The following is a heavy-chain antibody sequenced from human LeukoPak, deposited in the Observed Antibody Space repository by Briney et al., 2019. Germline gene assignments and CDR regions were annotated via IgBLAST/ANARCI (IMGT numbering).Heavy chain of an antibody. CDR1: GFTFSSYW. D-gene: IGHD6-19*01. CDR3: ARDRGEYIAVAGDSFDY. J-gene: IGHJ4*02. CDR2: IKQDGSEK. Sequence: GGSLRLSCAASGFTFSSYWMSWVRQAPGKGLEWVANIKQDGSEKYYVDSVKGRFTISRDNAKNSLYLQMNSLRAEDTAVYYCARDRGEYIAVAGDSFDYWGQGTLVTVSS. V-gene: IGHV3-7*03.